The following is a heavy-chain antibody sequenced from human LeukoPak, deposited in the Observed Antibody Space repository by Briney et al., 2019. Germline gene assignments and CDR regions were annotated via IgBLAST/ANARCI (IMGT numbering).Heavy chain of an antibody. CDR2: ISAYNGNT. D-gene: IGHD6-19*01. CDR1: GYTFTSYG. CDR3: ARDSSGWFPDY. Sequence: ASVKVSCEASGYTFTSYGTSWVRQAPGQGLEWMGWISAYNGNTNYAQKLQGRVTMTTDTSTGTAYMELRSLRSDDTAVYYCARDSSGWFPDYWGQGTLVTVSS. V-gene: IGHV1-18*04. J-gene: IGHJ4*02.